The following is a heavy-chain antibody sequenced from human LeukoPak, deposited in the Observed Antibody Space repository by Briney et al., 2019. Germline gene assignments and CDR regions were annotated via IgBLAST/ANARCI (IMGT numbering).Heavy chain of an antibody. CDR2: ISSSSSYI. V-gene: IGHV3-21*01. D-gene: IGHD3-10*01. CDR3: ARILPRHGLLWFGESPEIGMGV. Sequence: PGGSLRLSCAASGFTFSSYSMNWVRQAPGKGLEWVSSISSSSSYIYYADSVKSRFTISRDNAKNSLYLQMNSLRAEDTAVYYCARILPRHGLLWFGESPEIGMGVWGQGTTVTVSS. J-gene: IGHJ6*02. CDR1: GFTFSSYS.